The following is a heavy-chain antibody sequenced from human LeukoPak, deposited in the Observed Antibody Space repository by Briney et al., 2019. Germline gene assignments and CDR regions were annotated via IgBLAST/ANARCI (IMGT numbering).Heavy chain of an antibody. CDR2: ISPTSGAT. Sequence: ASVKVSCTASGYTFTDYFLHWVRQAPGHGLEWMGWISPTSGATTYAQKFQGRVTMTRDTSINTAYIELSSLRSDDTAVYYCARDIRPREESFDYWGQGTLVTVSS. D-gene: IGHD5-24*01. CDR1: GYTFTDYF. CDR3: ARDIRPREESFDY. J-gene: IGHJ4*02. V-gene: IGHV1-2*02.